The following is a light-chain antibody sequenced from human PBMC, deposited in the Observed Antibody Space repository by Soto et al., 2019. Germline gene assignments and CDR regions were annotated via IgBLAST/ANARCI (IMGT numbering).Light chain of an antibody. CDR1: QTVTSL. CDR2: DAS. V-gene: IGKV3-11*01. CDR3: QQRSNWSPT. Sequence: VMTQSPATLSVSPGDSATLSCRASQTVTSLLAWYQQKPGQAPRLLIYDASNRATGIPARFSGSGSGTDFTLTISSLEPEDFAVYYCQQRSNWSPTFGGGTKVDI. J-gene: IGKJ4*01.